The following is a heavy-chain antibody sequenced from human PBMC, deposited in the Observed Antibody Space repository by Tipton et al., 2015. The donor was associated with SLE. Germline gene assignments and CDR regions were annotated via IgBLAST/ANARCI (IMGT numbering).Heavy chain of an antibody. CDR3: ARDRGSLGAFDI. CDR2: IYTSGST. D-gene: IGHD2-15*01. J-gene: IGHJ3*02. V-gene: IGHV4-61*02. Sequence: TLSLTCAVSGYSISSGYYWSWIRQPVGKGLEWIGRIYTSGSTNYNPSLKSRVTMSVDTSKNQFSLKLSSVTAADTAVYYCARDRGSLGAFDIWGQGTMVTVSS. CDR1: GYSISSGYY.